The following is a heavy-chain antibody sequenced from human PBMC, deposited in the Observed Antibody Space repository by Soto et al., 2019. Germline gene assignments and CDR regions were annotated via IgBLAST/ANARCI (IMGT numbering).Heavy chain of an antibody. Sequence: SLTCTVSVGSISSGGYYWSWIRQHPGKGLEWIGYIYYSGSTYYNPSLKSRVTISVDTSKNQFSLKLSSVTAADTAVYYCARDMVRGVIPYYYYGMDVWGQGTTVTVSS. D-gene: IGHD3-10*01. J-gene: IGHJ6*02. CDR3: ARDMVRGVIPYYYYGMDV. CDR1: VGSISSGGYY. CDR2: IYYSGST. V-gene: IGHV4-31*03.